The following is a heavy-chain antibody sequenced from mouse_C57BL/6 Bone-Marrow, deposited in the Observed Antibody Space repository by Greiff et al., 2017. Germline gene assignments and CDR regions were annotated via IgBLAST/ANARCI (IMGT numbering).Heavy chain of an antibody. CDR1: GYTFTSYW. CDR3: ARSRYGYYFDY. V-gene: IGHV1-69*01. J-gene: IGHJ2*01. CDR2: IDPSDSYT. D-gene: IGHD2-10*02. Sequence: VQLQQPGAELVMPGASVKLSCKASGYTFTSYWMHWVKQRPGQGLEWIGEIDPSDSYTNYNQKFKGKSTLTVDKSSSTAYMQLSSLTSEDSAVYYCARSRYGYYFDYWGQGTTLTVSS.